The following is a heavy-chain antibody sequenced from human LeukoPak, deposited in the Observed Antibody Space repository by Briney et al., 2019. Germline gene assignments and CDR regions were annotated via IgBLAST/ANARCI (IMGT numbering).Heavy chain of an antibody. J-gene: IGHJ4*02. CDR1: GFVFSTYW. V-gene: IGHV3-7*01. D-gene: IGHD3/OR15-3a*01. CDR2: INLDGTEE. CDR3: ASGRHDFLH. Sequence: GVPLRLSCAASGFVFSTYWMTWVPQAPGKGLEWVANINLDGTEEHYVDSSLKGRFTISRDNTKNSLYLQMNSLRVEDTAVYYCASGRHDFLHWGQGTLVTVSS.